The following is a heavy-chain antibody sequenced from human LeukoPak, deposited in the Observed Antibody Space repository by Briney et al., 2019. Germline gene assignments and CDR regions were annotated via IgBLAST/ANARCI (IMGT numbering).Heavy chain of an antibody. CDR3: AKSYSYGYSVRYYFDY. CDR2: ISGSGGST. J-gene: IGHJ4*02. V-gene: IGHV3-23*01. Sequence: PGGSLRLSCAASGFTLSSYAMSWVRQAPGKGLEWVSAISGSGGSTYYADSVKGRFTISRDNSKNTLYLQMNSLRAEDTAVYYCAKSYSYGYSVRYYFDYWGQGTLVTVSS. CDR1: GFTLSSYA. D-gene: IGHD5-18*01.